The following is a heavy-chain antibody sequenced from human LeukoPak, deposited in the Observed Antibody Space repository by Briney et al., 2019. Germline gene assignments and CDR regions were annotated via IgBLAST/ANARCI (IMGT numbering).Heavy chain of an antibody. V-gene: IGHV1-8*01. CDR1: GYTFTNYD. J-gene: IGHJ3*02. CDR2: MNPNSGNT. D-gene: IGHD6-13*01. Sequence: ASVKVSCKASGYTFTNYDVNWVRQATGQGLEWMGWMNPNSGNTGYAQKFQGRVTMTRNTSISTAYMELRSLRSEDTAVYYCARDSYSSSWFGAFDIWGQGTMVTVSS. CDR3: ARDSYSSSWFGAFDI.